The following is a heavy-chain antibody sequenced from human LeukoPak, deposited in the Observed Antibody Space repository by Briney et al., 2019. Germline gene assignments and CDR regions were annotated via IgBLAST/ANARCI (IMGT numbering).Heavy chain of an antibody. CDR3: ARDYDFWSGYYTYGMDV. J-gene: IGHJ6*02. CDR1: GGFISSYY. D-gene: IGHD3-3*01. Sequence: WETLSLTCTVCGGFISSYYWGGVGQPAGKGLEWIGRIYTSESTNYNPSIKRRVTMSVDTYKNQYSLKLSSVSAADTAVYCCARDYDFWSGYYTYGMDVWGQGTTVTVSS. V-gene: IGHV4-4*07. CDR2: IYTSEST.